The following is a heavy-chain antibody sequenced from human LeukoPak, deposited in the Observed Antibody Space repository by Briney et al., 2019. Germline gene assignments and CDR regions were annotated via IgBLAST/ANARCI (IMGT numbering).Heavy chain of an antibody. CDR3: ASPGTYYYDSSGYDPPAWGAFDI. CDR1: GGSFSGYY. D-gene: IGHD3-22*01. Sequence: SETLSLTCAVYGGSFSGYYWSWIRQPPGKGLEWIGEINHSGSTNYNPSLKSRVTISVDTSKNQFSLKLSSVTAADTAVYYYASPGTYYYDSSGYDPPAWGAFDIWGQGTMVTVSS. J-gene: IGHJ3*02. CDR2: INHSGST. V-gene: IGHV4-34*01.